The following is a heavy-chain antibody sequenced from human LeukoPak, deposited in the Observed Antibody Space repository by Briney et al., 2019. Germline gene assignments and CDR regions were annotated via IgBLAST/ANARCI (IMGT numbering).Heavy chain of an antibody. CDR1: GGSISSYY. V-gene: IGHV4-4*07. CDR2: IYHSGST. D-gene: IGHD3-16*01. Sequence: SETLSLTCTVSGGSISSYYWSWIRQPAGKGLEWIGSIYHSGSTYYNPSLKRRVTISVDTSKNQFSLKLSSVTAADTAVYYCARETSQKGAHYMDVWGKGTTVTISS. CDR3: ARETSQKGAHYMDV. J-gene: IGHJ6*03.